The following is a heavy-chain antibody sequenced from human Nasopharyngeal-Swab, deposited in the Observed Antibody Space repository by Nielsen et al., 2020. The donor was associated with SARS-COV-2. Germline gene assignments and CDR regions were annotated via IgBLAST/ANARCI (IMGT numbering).Heavy chain of an antibody. J-gene: IGHJ5*02. CDR1: GFTFRSYA. CDR3: AKDGGIAVAGWFDP. D-gene: IGHD6-19*01. CDR2: ISGSGGST. V-gene: IGHV3-23*01. Sequence: GGSLRLSCAASGFTFRSYAMSWVRQAPGRGLEWVSAISGSGGSTYYADSVKGRFTISRDNSKNTLDLQMNSLRAEDTAVYYCAKDGGIAVAGWFDPWGQGTLVTVSS.